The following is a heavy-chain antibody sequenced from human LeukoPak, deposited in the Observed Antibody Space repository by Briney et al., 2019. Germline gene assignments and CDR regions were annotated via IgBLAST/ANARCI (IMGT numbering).Heavy chain of an antibody. CDR3: ARGCSGGSCNGMDV. D-gene: IGHD2-15*01. V-gene: IGHV1-8*01. CDR2: MNPSGGNT. J-gene: IGHJ6*02. Sequence: ASVRVSCKASGYTFTSYDINWVRQATGLGLEWMGWMNPSGGNTGYAQKFLGRVTMTRDTSIRTAYMELSNLRSEDTAVYYCARGCSGGSCNGMDVWGQGTTVIVSS. CDR1: GYTFTSYD.